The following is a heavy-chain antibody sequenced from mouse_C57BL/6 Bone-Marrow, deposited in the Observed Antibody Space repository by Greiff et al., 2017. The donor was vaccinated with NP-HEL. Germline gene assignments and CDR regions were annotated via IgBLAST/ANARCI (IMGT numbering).Heavy chain of an antibody. CDR2: INPYNGGT. J-gene: IGHJ4*01. Sequence: DVHLVESGPVLVKPGASVKMSCKASGYTFTDYYMNWVKQSHGKSLEWIGVINPYNGGTSYNQKFKGKATLTVDKSSSTAYMELNSLTSEDSAVYYCARLYYYGSSSYYYAMDYWGQGTSVTVSS. V-gene: IGHV1-19*01. CDR3: ARLYYYGSSSYYYAMDY. CDR1: GYTFTDYY. D-gene: IGHD1-1*01.